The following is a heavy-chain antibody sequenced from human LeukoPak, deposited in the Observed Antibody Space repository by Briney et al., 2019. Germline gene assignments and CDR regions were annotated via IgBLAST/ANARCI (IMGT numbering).Heavy chain of an antibody. CDR3: ARGSFAPQRALDI. CDR1: GFTFSSYW. D-gene: IGHD1-1*01. V-gene: IGHV3-53*01. J-gene: IGHJ4*02. CDR2: IYSGGST. Sequence: PGGSLRLSCAASGFTFSSYWMTWVRQAPGMGLEWVSIIYSGGSTYYADSVKGRFTISRDNSKNTLYLQMNSLRAEDTAVYYCARGSFAPQRALDIWGQGTLVTVSS.